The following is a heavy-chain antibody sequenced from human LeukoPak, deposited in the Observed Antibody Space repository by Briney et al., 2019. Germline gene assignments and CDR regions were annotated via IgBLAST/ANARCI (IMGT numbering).Heavy chain of an antibody. CDR3: ARDVVAAAGTWDY. CDR1: GGSFSGYY. J-gene: IGHJ4*02. Sequence: SETLSLTCAVYGGSFSGYYWSWIRQPPGKGLEWIGEINHSGSTNYNPSLKSRVTISVDTSKNQFSLKLSPVTAADTAVYYCARDVVAAAGTWDYWGQGTLVTVSS. D-gene: IGHD6-13*01. CDR2: INHSGST. V-gene: IGHV4-34*01.